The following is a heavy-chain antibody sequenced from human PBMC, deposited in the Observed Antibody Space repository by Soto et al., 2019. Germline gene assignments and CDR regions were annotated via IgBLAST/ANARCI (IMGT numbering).Heavy chain of an antibody. CDR2: IKKKRDGGAT. V-gene: IGHV3-15*07. Sequence: AGSLSLSCAASGFIFSHAWMNWVRQAPGKGLEWVGRIKKKRDGGATDYPASVRGRFSISRDDSTDTLYLQMDSLKTEDTAIYYCTTLGSHYYYYGFEVWGRGTTVTVSS. D-gene: IGHD7-27*01. J-gene: IGHJ6*02. CDR3: TTLGSHYYYYGFEV. CDR1: GFIFSHAW.